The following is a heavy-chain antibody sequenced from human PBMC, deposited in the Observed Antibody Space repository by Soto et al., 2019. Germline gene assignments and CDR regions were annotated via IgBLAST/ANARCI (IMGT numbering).Heavy chain of an antibody. CDR1: GGSISSGDYY. CDR2: IYYSGST. V-gene: IGHV4-30-4*01. D-gene: IGHD3-22*01. CDR3: ARGGPYYYDSSGYPPVDY. J-gene: IGHJ4*02. Sequence: SETLSLTCTVSGGSISSGDYYWSWIRQPPGKGLEWIGYIYYSGSTYYNSSLKSRVTISVDTSKNQFSLKLSSVTAADTAVYCCARGGPYYYDSSGYPPVDYWGQGTLVTVSS.